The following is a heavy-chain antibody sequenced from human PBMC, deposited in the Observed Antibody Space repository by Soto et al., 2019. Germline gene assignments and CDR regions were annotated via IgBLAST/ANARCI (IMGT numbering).Heavy chain of an antibody. Sequence: EVQLVESGGGLVQPGGSLRLSCAASGFTFSTDDMHWVRQATGKGLECVAAISTTGGTHYPDSVKGRFTISRDNAKNSLYLQMNSLRAGDTAVYYCARGRTRSSCYDYWGQGTLVTVSP. CDR2: ISTTGGT. D-gene: IGHD2-15*01. V-gene: IGHV3-13*01. J-gene: IGHJ4*02. CDR1: GFTFSTDD. CDR3: ARGRTRSSCYDY.